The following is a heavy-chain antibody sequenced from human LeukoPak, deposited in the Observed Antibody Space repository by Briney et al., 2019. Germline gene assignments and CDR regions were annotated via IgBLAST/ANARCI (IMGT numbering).Heavy chain of an antibody. CDR3: ARGSHDYGDFYLFDH. Sequence: SETLSLTCTVSNGSVSSSTFYWGWIRQPPGKGLEWIGEINHSGTTNYNPSLKGRVTISVDTSKNQFSLKMTSVTAADTSVYYCARGSHDYGDFYLFDHWGQGTLVTVSS. V-gene: IGHV4-39*07. CDR1: NGSVSSSTFY. J-gene: IGHJ4*02. D-gene: IGHD4-17*01. CDR2: INHSGTT.